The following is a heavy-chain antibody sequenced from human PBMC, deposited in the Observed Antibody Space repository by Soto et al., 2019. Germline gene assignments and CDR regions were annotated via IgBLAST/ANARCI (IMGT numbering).Heavy chain of an antibody. CDR1: GFTVSSNY. V-gene: IGHV3-66*01. CDR2: IYSGGST. CDR3: ARDSCSGGSCYFRPENEYFQH. J-gene: IGHJ1*01. Sequence: PGGSLRLSCAASGFTVSSNYMSWVRQAPGKGLEWVSVIYSGGSTYYADSVKGRFTISRDNSKNTLYLQMNSLRAEDTAVYYCARDSCSGGSCYFRPENEYFQHWGQGTLVTVSS. D-gene: IGHD2-15*01.